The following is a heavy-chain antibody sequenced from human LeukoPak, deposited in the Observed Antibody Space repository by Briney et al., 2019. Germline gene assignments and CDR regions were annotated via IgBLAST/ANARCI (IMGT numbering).Heavy chain of an antibody. J-gene: IGHJ4*02. D-gene: IGHD3-22*01. CDR3: AREPDSSGYSFDY. Sequence: GESLMISCKGSGYSFTSYWIGWVRQMPGKGLEWMGIIYPGDSDTRYSPSFQGQVTISADKSISTAYLQWSSLKASDTAMYYCAREPDSSGYSFDYWGQGTLVTVSS. CDR2: IYPGDSDT. CDR1: GYSFTSYW. V-gene: IGHV5-51*01.